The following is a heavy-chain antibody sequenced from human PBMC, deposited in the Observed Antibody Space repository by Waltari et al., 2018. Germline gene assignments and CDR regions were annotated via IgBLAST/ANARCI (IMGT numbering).Heavy chain of an antibody. V-gene: IGHV3-30*02. Sequence: QVHLVESGGGVVQPGGSLRLSCAASGFIFSRYDMHWVRQAPGKGLEWLTLIRDDGSKKFYADSVKGRFTISRDNSRNILFLQMNGLRSVDTATYYCATYISISSPTFWGRGTQVTVSS. CDR2: IRDDGSKK. CDR1: GFIFSRYD. J-gene: IGHJ4*02. D-gene: IGHD3-3*02. CDR3: ATYISISSPTF.